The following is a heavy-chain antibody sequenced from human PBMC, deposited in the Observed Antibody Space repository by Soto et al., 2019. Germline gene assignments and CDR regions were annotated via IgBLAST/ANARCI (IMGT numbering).Heavy chain of an antibody. Sequence: SETLSLTCTVSGGSISSGGYYWSWIRQHPGKGLEWIGYIYYSESTYYNPSLKSRVTISVDTSKNQFSLKLSSVTAADTAVYYCARHDGNYYDSSGYYYVTSTWFDPWGQGTLVTVSS. CDR1: GGSISSGGYY. CDR2: IYYSEST. CDR3: ARHDGNYYDSSGYYYVTSTWFDP. V-gene: IGHV4-39*01. D-gene: IGHD3-22*01. J-gene: IGHJ5*02.